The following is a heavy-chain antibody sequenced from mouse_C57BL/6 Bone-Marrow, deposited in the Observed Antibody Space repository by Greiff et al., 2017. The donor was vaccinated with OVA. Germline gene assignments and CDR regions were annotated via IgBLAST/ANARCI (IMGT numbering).Heavy chain of an antibody. V-gene: IGHV5-9*01. CDR1: GFTFSSYT. Sequence: EVKLMESGGGLVKPGGSLKLSCAASGFTFSSYTMSWVRQTPEKRLEWVATISGGGGNTYYPDSVKRRFTISRDNAKNTLYLQMSSLRSEDTALYYCARSYYSDYWGQGTTLTVSS. CDR2: ISGGGGNT. CDR3: ARSYYSDY. J-gene: IGHJ2*01.